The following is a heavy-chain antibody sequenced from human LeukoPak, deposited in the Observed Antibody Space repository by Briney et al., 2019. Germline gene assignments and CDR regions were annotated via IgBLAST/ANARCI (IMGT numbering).Heavy chain of an antibody. Sequence: GGSLRLSCAASGFTFSDYYMGWIRQAPGQGLEWVSVLYSSGYTKYADSVKGRFSISRDTSENTLSLHMNSLRAEDSAVYYCAAKGNGYTGTYVFAHWGRGTLVTVSS. CDR2: LYSSGYT. CDR1: GFTFSDYY. J-gene: IGHJ4*02. D-gene: IGHD5-12*01. CDR3: AAKGNGYTGTYVFAH. V-gene: IGHV3-66*01.